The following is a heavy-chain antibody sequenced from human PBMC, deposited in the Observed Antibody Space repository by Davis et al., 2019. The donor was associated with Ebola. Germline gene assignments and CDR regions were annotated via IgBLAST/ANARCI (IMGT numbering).Heavy chain of an antibody. CDR1: AYTFTNYG. V-gene: IGHV1-18*01. CDR2: VSAHIGHT. D-gene: IGHD7-27*01. Sequence: ASAKVSCKASAYTFTNYGVSWVRHAPGLGLKWMGWVSAHIGHTDYAQNFQGRVTLTTDTSTSTAYMELRSLRSHDTAVYYCARAGATLTQSFDNWGQGTLVTVSS. CDR3: ARAGATLTQSFDN. J-gene: IGHJ4*02.